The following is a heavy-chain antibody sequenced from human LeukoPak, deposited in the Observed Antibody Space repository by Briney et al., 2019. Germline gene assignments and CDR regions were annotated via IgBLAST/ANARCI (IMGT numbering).Heavy chain of an antibody. CDR3: ARDNSGWSRDY. Sequence: GGSLRLSCAASGFTFSTYSMSWVRQAPGKGLDWVSSINRGSNHIYYADAVKGRFTIARDNAKNSLYLQMNSLRAEDTAIYYCARDNSGWSRDYWGQGTLVTVSS. CDR2: INRGSNHI. V-gene: IGHV3-21*06. J-gene: IGHJ4*02. D-gene: IGHD6-19*01. CDR1: GFTFSTYS.